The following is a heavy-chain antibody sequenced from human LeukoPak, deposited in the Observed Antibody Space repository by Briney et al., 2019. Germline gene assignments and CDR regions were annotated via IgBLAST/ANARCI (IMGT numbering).Heavy chain of an antibody. CDR2: IRYDGSNK. CDR3: AKDHGSGWPYCFPY. CDR1: GFTFSSYG. D-gene: IGHD6-19*01. J-gene: IGHJ4*02. V-gene: IGHV3-30*02. Sequence: PGGSLRLSRAASGFTFSSYGMHWVRQAPGKGLEWVTFIRYDGSNKFYADSVKGRFTISRDNSKNTLFLQMNSLRAEDTAVYYCAKDHGSGWPYCFPYWGQGTLVTVSS.